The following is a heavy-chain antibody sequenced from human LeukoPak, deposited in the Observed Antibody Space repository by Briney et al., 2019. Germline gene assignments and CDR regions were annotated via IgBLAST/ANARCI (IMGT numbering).Heavy chain of an antibody. D-gene: IGHD3-9*01. CDR2: ISSSSSYI. V-gene: IGHV3-21*01. CDR1: GSTFSSYS. Sequence: GGSLRLSCAASGSTFSSYSMNWVRQAPGKGLEWVSSISSSSSYIYYADSVKGRFTISRDNAKNSLYLQMNSLRAEDTAVYYCARVQTYYDILTGYYWGYYFDYWGQGTLVTVSS. J-gene: IGHJ4*02. CDR3: ARVQTYYDILTGYYWGYYFDY.